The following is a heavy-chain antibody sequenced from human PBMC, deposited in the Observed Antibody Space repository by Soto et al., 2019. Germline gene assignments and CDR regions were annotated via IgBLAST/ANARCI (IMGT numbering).Heavy chain of an antibody. CDR2: ISGSGGST. J-gene: IGHJ6*02. Sequence: GGSLILSCAASGFTFSSYAMSWVRQAPGKGLEWVSAISGSGGSTYYADSVKGRFTISRDNSKNTLYLQMNSLRAEDTAVYYCAKARFGYCSGGSCYSPPYYYYGMDVWGQGTTVTVSS. D-gene: IGHD2-15*01. CDR3: AKARFGYCSGGSCYSPPYYYYGMDV. V-gene: IGHV3-23*01. CDR1: GFTFSSYA.